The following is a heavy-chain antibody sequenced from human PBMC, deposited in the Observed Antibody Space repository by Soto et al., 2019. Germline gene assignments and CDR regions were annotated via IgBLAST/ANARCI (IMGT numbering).Heavy chain of an antibody. Sequence: SETLSLTCTVSGGSISSSNYYWGWIRQPPGKGLEWIGSIYYSESTYYSPSLKSRVTISLDTSKNQFSLKLSSLTAADTAVYYCASQSKGYYFDHWGQGTLVTVSS. CDR3: ASQSKGYYFDH. V-gene: IGHV4-39*01. J-gene: IGHJ4*02. CDR1: GGSISSSNYY. CDR2: IYYSEST.